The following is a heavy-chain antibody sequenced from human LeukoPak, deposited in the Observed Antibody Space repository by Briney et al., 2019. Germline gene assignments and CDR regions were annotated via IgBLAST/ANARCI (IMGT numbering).Heavy chain of an antibody. CDR1: GYTFTSYY. D-gene: IGHD3-16*01. V-gene: IGHV1-46*01. Sequence: ASVKVSCLPSGYTFTSYYMYWVRQAPGQGLEAMGIINPSGGSTSYAQKFQGRVTMTRDTSTSTVYMELSSLRSEDTAVYYCAREFGSDAFDIWGQGTMVTVSS. CDR3: AREFGSDAFDI. J-gene: IGHJ3*02. CDR2: INPSGGST.